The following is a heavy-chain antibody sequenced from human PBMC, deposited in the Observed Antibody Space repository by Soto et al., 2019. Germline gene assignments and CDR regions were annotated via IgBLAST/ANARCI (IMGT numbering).Heavy chain of an antibody. D-gene: IGHD3-16*02. CDR2: ISSNGGST. CDR1: GFTFSSYA. CDR3: ARGAGGIGGSYRPYYYFDY. Sequence: EVQLVESGGGLVQPGGSLRLSCAASGFTFSSYAMHWVRQAPGKGLEYVSAISSNGGSTYYANSVKGRFTISRDNSKNTLYLQMGSLRAEDMAVYYCARGAGGIGGSYRPYYYFDYWGQGNLVTVSS. V-gene: IGHV3-64*01. J-gene: IGHJ4*02.